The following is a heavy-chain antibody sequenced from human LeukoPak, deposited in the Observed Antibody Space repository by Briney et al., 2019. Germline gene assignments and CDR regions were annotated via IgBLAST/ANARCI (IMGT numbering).Heavy chain of an antibody. J-gene: IGHJ4*02. Sequence: SETLSLTCSVSGGSISTSNYYWVWIRQSPEKGLEWIGSIFHNGNAFYSPPLQSRVTMSLDTSKSQFYLRLTSVTAADTALYYCAKTKLDWSLFDFWGQGILVTVSS. V-gene: IGHV4-39*07. CDR2: IFHNGNA. CDR3: AKTKLDWSLFDF. D-gene: IGHD3-9*01. CDR1: GGSISTSNYY.